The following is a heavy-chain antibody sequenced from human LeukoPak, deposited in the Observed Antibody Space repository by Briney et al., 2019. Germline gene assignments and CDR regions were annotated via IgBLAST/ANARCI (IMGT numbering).Heavy chain of an antibody. V-gene: IGHV3-23*01. CDR1: GFTFSSYA. CDR2: ISGCGGST. Sequence: PGGSLRLSCAASGFTFSSYAMSWVRQAPGKGLEWVSAISGCGGSTYYADSVKGRFTISRDNSKNTLYLQMNSLRAEDTAVYYCAKDKLRSSGYYIDYWGQGTLVTVSS. D-gene: IGHD3-22*01. J-gene: IGHJ4*02. CDR3: AKDKLRSSGYYIDY.